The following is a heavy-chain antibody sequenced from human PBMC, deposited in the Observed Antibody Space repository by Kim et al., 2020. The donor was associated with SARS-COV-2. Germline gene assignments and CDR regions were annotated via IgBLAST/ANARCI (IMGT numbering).Heavy chain of an antibody. CDR2: ISYDGSNK. V-gene: IGHV3-30*18. CDR3: AKDLEAAAPSYYYYGMDV. D-gene: IGHD2-15*01. CDR1: GFTFSSYG. Sequence: GGSLRLSCAASGFTFSSYGMHWVRQAPGKGLEWVAVISYDGSNKYYADSVKGRFTISRDNSKNTLYLQMNSLRAEDTAVYYCAKDLEAAAPSYYYYGMDVWGQGTTVTVSS. J-gene: IGHJ6*02.